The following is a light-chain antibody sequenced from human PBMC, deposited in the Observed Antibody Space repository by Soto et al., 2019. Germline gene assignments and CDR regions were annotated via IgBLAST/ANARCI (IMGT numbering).Light chain of an antibody. Sequence: EIVMTQSPATLSVSPGGRATLSCRASQSISDTLAWYQQKPGQAPRLLIHGASTRATGFPARFSGSGSGTEFTLTISSLQSEDIAVYYCQQYNKWPQTFGQGTKVDIK. CDR1: QSISDT. J-gene: IGKJ1*01. CDR3: QQYNKWPQT. CDR2: GAS. V-gene: IGKV3-15*01.